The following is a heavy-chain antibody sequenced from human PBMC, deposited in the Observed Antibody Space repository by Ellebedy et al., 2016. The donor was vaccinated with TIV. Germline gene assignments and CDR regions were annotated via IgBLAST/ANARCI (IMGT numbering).Heavy chain of an antibody. CDR3: ARGGYDFWNPRY. D-gene: IGHD3-3*01. CDR1: AFIFSVYG. J-gene: IGHJ4*02. Sequence: GESLKISCTASAFIFSVYGMHWVRQAPGKGLEWIAVISADGSTKYHADSVEGRFTISRDNAKNSLYLQMNSLRAEDTAVYYCARGGYDFWNPRYWGQGTPVTVSS. V-gene: IGHV3-30*03. CDR2: ISADGSTK.